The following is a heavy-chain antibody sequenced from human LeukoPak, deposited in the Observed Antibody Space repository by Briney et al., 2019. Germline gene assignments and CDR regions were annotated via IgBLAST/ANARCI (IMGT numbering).Heavy chain of an antibody. D-gene: IGHD5-18*01. CDR3: TRHADTIDY. CDR2: IRNKAKNYAT. Sequence: GGSLKLSCAASGFTFSDSSMHWVRQASGKGLEWVGHIRNKAKNYATAYSASVKGRFTISRDDSKNTAYLQMNSLKTEDTAVYYCTRHADTIDYWARESWSPSPQ. V-gene: IGHV3-73*01. J-gene: IGHJ4*02. CDR1: GFTFSDSS.